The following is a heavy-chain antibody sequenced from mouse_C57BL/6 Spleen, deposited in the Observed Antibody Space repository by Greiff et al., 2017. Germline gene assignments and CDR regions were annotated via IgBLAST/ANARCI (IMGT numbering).Heavy chain of an antibody. V-gene: IGHV1-54*01. Sequence: QVQLKQSGAELVRPGTSVQVSCKASGYAFTNYLIEWVKQRPGQGLEWIGVINPGSGGTTYNEKFKGKATLTSDKSSSTAYLQLSSLTSEDSEVYFCARYYYSNYHYAMDYWGQGTSVTVSS. CDR1: GYAFTNYL. CDR2: INPGSGGT. J-gene: IGHJ4*01. D-gene: IGHD2-5*01. CDR3: ARYYYSNYHYAMDY.